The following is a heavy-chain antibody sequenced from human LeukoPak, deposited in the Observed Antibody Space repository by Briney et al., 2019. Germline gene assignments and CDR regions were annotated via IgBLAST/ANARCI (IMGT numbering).Heavy chain of an antibody. J-gene: IGHJ4*02. CDR2: VSGSGGST. D-gene: IGHD3-22*01. V-gene: IGHV3-23*01. CDR1: GFTFSSYG. CDR3: AKSSYYDSSGYYREYYFDY. Sequence: PGGSLRLSCAASGFTFSSYGMSWVRQAPGKGLEWVPSVSGSGGSTYYADSAKGRFTISRDNSKSTLFLQMNSLRAEDTAVYYCAKSSYYDSSGYYREYYFDYWGQGTLVTVSS.